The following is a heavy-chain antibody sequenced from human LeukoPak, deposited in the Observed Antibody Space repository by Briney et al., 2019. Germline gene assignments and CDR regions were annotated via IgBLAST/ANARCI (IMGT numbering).Heavy chain of an antibody. J-gene: IGHJ4*02. V-gene: IGHV4-59*08. D-gene: IGHD1-26*01. CDR2: IYYSGST. CDR3: ARHGASGSYLYYFDY. CDR1: GGSISSYY. Sequence: NPSETLSRTCTVSGGSISSYYWSWIRQTPGKGLEWIGYIYYSGSTNYNPSLKSRVTISVDTSKNQFSLKLSSVTAADTAVYFCARHGASGSYLYYFDYWGQGTLVTVSS.